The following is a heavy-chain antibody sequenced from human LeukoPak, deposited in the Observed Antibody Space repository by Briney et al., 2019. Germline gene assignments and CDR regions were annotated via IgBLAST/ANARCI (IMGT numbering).Heavy chain of an antibody. CDR1: GGSISSSSYY. Sequence: PSETLSLTCTVSGGSISSSSYYWGWVRQPPGRGLEWIGSIYYSGSTYYNPSLKSRVTISVDTSKNHFSLKLSSVTAADTAVYYCARRRSGYSYVEYWGQGTLVTVSS. CDR2: IYYSGST. D-gene: IGHD5-18*01. J-gene: IGHJ4*02. CDR3: ARRRSGYSYVEY. V-gene: IGHV4-39*02.